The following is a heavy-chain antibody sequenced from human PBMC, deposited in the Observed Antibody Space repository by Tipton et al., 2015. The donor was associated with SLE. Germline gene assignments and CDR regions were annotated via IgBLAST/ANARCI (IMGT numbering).Heavy chain of an antibody. J-gene: IGHJ6*02. D-gene: IGHD5-18*01. CDR1: AYSISTVYH. CDR2: IHHSGNT. V-gene: IGHV4-38-2*02. Sequence: TLSLTCAVSAYSISTVYHWGWIRQPPGKGLEWIASIHHSGNTYYNPALKSRVSISLDTSKNQFSLKLSSVTAADTAVYYCAREGDPYSSDYYYGMDVWGQGTTVTVSS. CDR3: AREGDPYSSDYYYGMDV.